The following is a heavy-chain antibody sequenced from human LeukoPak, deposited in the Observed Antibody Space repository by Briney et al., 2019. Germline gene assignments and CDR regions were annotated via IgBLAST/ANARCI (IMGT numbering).Heavy chain of an antibody. Sequence: SETLSLTCIISGGSISSSKYYWGWIRQPPGKGLEWIGTIFTIGITHYNPSLKSRVTISADTSKNQFSLKLYSVTAADTAVYYCATRKLGNDYWGQGTLVTVSS. J-gene: IGHJ4*02. CDR2: IFTIGIT. V-gene: IGHV4-39*07. D-gene: IGHD7-27*01. CDR3: ATRKLGNDY. CDR1: GGSISSSKYY.